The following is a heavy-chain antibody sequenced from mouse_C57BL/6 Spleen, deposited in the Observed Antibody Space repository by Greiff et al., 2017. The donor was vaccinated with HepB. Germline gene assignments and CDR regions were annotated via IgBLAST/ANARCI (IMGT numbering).Heavy chain of an antibody. CDR1: GYTFTSYW. CDR2: IYPGSGST. V-gene: IGHV1-55*01. Sequence: QVQLKESGAELVKPGASVKMSCKASGYTFTSYWITWVKQRPGQGLEWIGDIYPGSGSTNYNEKFKSKATLTVDTSSSTAYMQLSSLTSEDSAVYYCARRYDYDWYFDVWGTGTTVTVSS. CDR3: ARRYDYDWYFDV. J-gene: IGHJ1*03. D-gene: IGHD2-4*01.